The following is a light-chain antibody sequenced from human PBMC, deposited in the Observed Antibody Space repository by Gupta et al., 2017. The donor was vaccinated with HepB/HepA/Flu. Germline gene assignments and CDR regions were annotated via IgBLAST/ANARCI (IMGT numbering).Light chain of an antibody. CDR3: MQQLQCPCT. V-gene: IGKV2-30*01. CDR1: QSRADRDEIKL. CDR2: KAS. Sequence: DVVMTHSPLSLSVILGQPASISCRSSQSRADRDEIKLLDWFQQRPGQAPRRLIYKASKRDYGVPDSFSGSGYGTDFTLKISSGEAEDVGVYYCMQQLQCPCTFGQGTKLDIK. J-gene: IGKJ2*02.